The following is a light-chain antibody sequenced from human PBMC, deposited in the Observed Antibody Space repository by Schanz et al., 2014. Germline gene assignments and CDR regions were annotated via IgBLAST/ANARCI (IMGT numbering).Light chain of an antibody. CDR2: EVS. V-gene: IGLV2-8*01. Sequence: QSALTQPPSASGSPGQSVTISCTGTSSDVGNYNYVSWYQHHPGKAPKLMIYEVSKRPSGVPDRFSGSKSGTSASLAISGLQSDDEADYYCSTWDDILNGQGVFGGGTKLTVL. CDR3: STWDDILNGQGV. J-gene: IGLJ3*02. CDR1: SSDVGNYNY.